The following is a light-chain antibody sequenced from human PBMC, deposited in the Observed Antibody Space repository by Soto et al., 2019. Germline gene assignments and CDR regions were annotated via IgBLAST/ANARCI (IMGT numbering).Light chain of an antibody. J-gene: IGKJ1*01. CDR3: QYYKCHPNA. V-gene: IGKV1-5*03. CDR2: KAS. Sequence: DIRVSQSPATVSVTLGERVTITCRASQSVSSWLAWYQQKPGKAPKLMIYKASTIKTGVPSRFSGSGSVTEFTLTISILQADDVVPYCRQYYKCHPNAFGEGTKVDI. CDR1: QSVSSW.